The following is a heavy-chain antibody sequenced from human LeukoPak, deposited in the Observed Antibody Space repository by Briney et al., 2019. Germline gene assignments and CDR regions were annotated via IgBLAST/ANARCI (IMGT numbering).Heavy chain of an antibody. CDR3: ARDRDDYGDRNYFDY. V-gene: IGHV4-31*03. D-gene: IGHD4-17*01. Sequence: PSQTLSLTCTVSGGSIGSGGYYWSWIRQHPGKGLEWIGYIYYSGSTYYNPSLKSRVTISVDTSKNQFSLKLSSVTAADTAVYYCARDRDDYGDRNYFDYWGQGTLVTVSS. CDR1: GGSIGSGGYY. CDR2: IYYSGST. J-gene: IGHJ4*02.